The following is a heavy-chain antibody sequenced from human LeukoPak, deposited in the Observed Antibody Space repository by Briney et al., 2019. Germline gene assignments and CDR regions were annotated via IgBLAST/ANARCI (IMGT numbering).Heavy chain of an antibody. D-gene: IGHD6-19*01. CDR2: IYTSGST. J-gene: IGHJ4*02. V-gene: IGHV4-61*02. CDR1: GGSIRSGSYY. CDR3: ARVSRWYGEYFDY. Sequence: SETLSLTCTVSGGSIRSGSYYWSWIRQPAGKGLEWIGRIYTSGSTNYNPSLKSRVTMSVDTSKNQFSLKLSSVTAADTAVYYCARVSRWYGEYFDYWGQGTLVTVSS.